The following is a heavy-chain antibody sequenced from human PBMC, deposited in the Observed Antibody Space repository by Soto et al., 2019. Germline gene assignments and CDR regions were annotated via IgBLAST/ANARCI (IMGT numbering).Heavy chain of an antibody. CDR3: ARDPYYYDSSGYWYI. V-gene: IGHV1-18*01. J-gene: IGHJ3*02. CDR2: ISAYNGNT. D-gene: IGHD3-22*01. Sequence: ASVKVSCKASGYTFTSYGISWVRQAPGQGLEWMGWISAYNGNTNYAQKLQGRVTKTTDTSTSTAYMELRSLRSDDTAVYFCARDPYYYDSSGYWYIWGQGTMVTVSS. CDR1: GYTFTSYG.